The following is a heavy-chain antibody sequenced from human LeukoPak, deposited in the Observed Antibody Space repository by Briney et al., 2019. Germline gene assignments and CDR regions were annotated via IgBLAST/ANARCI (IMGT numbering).Heavy chain of an antibody. D-gene: IGHD6-19*01. CDR2: ISSNGGST. CDR3: ARYSSGWYYY. J-gene: IGHJ4*02. V-gene: IGHV3-64D*06. CDR1: GFTFSSYA. Sequence: GGPLRLSCSASGFTFSSYAMHWVRQAPGKGLEYVSAISSNGGSTYYADSVKGRFTISRDNSKNTLYLQMSSLRAEDTAVYYCARYSSGWYYYWGQGTLVTVSS.